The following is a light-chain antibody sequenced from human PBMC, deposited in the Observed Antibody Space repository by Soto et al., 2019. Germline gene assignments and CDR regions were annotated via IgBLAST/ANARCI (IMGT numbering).Light chain of an antibody. CDR3: QQYGRSAYT. CDR1: QSVSSSY. Sequence: ELGLTQSPCTLSFSPGERATLSCRASQSVSSSYLAWYQQKPGQAPRLLIYGASSRATGIPDMFSGSGSGTDFTLTISRLEPEDFAVYYCQQYGRSAYTFGQGTKLELK. J-gene: IGKJ2*01. V-gene: IGKV3-20*01. CDR2: GAS.